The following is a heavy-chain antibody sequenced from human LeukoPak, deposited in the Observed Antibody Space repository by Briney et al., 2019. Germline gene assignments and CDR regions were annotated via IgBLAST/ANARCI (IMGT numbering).Heavy chain of an antibody. CDR2: IKQDGSEE. D-gene: IGHD2-2*01. CDR1: GFTFSSYW. V-gene: IGHV3-7*01. J-gene: IGHJ4*02. CDR3: ARVRGGLVPTAMGLDY. Sequence: GGSLRLSCAASGFTFSSYWMTWVRQAPGKGLEWVANIKQDGSEEYYVDSVEGRFTISRDNAKNSLYLQMNSLRAEDTALYYCARVRGGLVPTAMGLDYWGQGTLVTVSS.